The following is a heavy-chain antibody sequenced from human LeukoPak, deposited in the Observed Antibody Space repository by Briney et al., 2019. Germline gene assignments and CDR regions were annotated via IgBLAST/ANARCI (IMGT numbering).Heavy chain of an antibody. J-gene: IGHJ4*02. CDR3: ARVSVGSGYYHPAFDY. D-gene: IGHD3-9*01. CDR2: ISSSGSTI. CDR1: GFTFSSYE. Sequence: GGSLRLSCAASGFTFSSYEMNWVRQAPGKGLEWVSYISSSGSTIYYADPVKGRFTISRDNAKNSLYLQMNSLRAEDTTVYYCARVSVGSGYYHPAFDYWGQGTLVTVSS. V-gene: IGHV3-48*03.